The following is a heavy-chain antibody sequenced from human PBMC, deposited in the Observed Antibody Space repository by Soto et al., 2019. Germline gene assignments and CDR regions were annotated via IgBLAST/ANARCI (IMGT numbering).Heavy chain of an antibody. Sequence: PSETLSLTCTVSGGSISSYYWSWIRQPPGKGLEWIGYIYYSGSTNYNPSLKSRVTISVDTSKNQFSLKLSSVTAADTAVYYCVRHLGSKIDCSGGSCYGYVVGYHDAFDIWGQGTMVTVSS. V-gene: IGHV4-59*08. CDR3: VRHLGSKIDCSGGSCYGYVVGYHDAFDI. D-gene: IGHD2-15*01. CDR1: GGSISSYY. CDR2: IYYSGST. J-gene: IGHJ3*02.